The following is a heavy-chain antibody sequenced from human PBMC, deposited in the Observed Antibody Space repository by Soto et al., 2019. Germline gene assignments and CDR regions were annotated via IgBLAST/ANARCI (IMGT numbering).Heavy chain of an antibody. CDR1: GGSISSSSYY. D-gene: IGHD7-27*01. CDR3: ARHVNPWAQGAFDI. Sequence: QLQLQESGPGLVKPSETLSLTCTVSGGSISSSSYYWGWIRQPPEKGLEWIGNIYYSGSTYYNPSLKSRVTISVDTSKNQFSLKLSSVTAADTAVYYCARHVNPWAQGAFDIWGQGTMVTVSS. V-gene: IGHV4-39*01. CDR2: IYYSGST. J-gene: IGHJ3*02.